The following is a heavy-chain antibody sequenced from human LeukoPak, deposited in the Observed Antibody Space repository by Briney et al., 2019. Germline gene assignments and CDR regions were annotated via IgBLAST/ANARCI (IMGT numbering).Heavy chain of an antibody. J-gene: IGHJ4*02. CDR2: IAADGGVK. D-gene: IGHD6-19*01. Sequence: PGGSLRLSCVTSMFTFNNHGMHWVRQAPGKGLEWVAVIAADGGVKYYADSVTGRFTLSRDNSKNTLYLQMNNVIVEDTAVYYCAREATWGQWYFDHWGQGTPVIVSS. V-gene: IGHV3-30*03. CDR1: MFTFNNHG. CDR3: AREATWGQWYFDH.